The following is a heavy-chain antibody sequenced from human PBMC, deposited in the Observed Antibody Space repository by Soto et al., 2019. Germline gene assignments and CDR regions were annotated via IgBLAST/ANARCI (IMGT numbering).Heavy chain of an antibody. CDR1: GGSISSSSFH. Sequence: QLQLQESGPGLVKPSETLSLTCTVSGGSISSSSFHRGWIRQPPGKGLEWIGSIYYSGSTYYSPSLKSRVTISVDTSKNQFPLKLSSVTAADTAVYYCARRERAAGTDWWFDPWGQGTLVTVSS. V-gene: IGHV4-39*01. CDR3: ARRERAAGTDWWFDP. CDR2: IYYSGST. D-gene: IGHD6-13*01. J-gene: IGHJ5*02.